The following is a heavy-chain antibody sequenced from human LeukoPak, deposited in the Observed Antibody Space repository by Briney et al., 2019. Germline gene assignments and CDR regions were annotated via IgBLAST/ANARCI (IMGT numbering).Heavy chain of an antibody. CDR1: GGTFSSYA. D-gene: IGHD2-2*01. V-gene: IGHV1-69*04. Sequence: SVKVSCKASGGTFSSYAISWVRQAPGQGLEWMGRIIPILGIANYAQKFQGRVTTTADKSTSTAYMELSSLRSEDTAVYYCARVSCSSTSCYPDGMDVWGQGTTVTVSS. J-gene: IGHJ6*02. CDR2: IIPILGIA. CDR3: ARVSCSSTSCYPDGMDV.